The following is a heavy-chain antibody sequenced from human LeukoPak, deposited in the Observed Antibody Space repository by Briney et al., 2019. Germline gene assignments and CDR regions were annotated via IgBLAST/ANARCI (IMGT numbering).Heavy chain of an antibody. V-gene: IGHV1-2*02. CDR1: VYTFTSYY. CDR3: ARANSYDDNGYSPELRY. CDR2: SDPKSGAT. J-gene: IGHJ4*02. Sequence: ASVQVSCKASVYTFTSYYIHWLRKPPGQGFGWMGWSDPKSGATKYEHFQGRVTMTRDTSISTAYMELNRLTSDDTAVYYCARANSYDDNGYSPELRYWGQGTLVTVSS. D-gene: IGHD3-22*01.